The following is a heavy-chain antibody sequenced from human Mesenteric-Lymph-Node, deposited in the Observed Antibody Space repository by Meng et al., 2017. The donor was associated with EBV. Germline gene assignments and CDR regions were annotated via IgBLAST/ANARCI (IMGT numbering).Heavy chain of an antibody. CDR3: ARDVLGSGDY. V-gene: IGHV1-18*01. CDR2: ISPFNGNT. Sequence: PGTEVKNAGAPVKVTCKASGYTFRAHGISCVRQAPGQGLEWMGWISPFNGNTNYAQNLQDRVTMTTDTSTTTAYMELRNLRSDDTAVYYCARDVLGSGDYWGQGTLVTVSS. D-gene: IGHD5-12*01. CDR1: GYTFRAHG. J-gene: IGHJ4*02.